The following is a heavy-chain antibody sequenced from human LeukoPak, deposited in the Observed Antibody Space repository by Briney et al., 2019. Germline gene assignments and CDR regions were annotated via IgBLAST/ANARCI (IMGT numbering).Heavy chain of an antibody. D-gene: IGHD1-14*01. CDR1: GFTFSSYS. CDR3: ARDKPGAFDY. V-gene: IGHV3-21*01. Sequence: GGSLRLSCAASGFTFSSYSMNWVRQAPGKGLEWVSSISSSSSYIYYADSVKGRFTISRDNAKDSLYLQMNSLRAEDTAVYYCARDKPGAFDYWGQGTLVTVSS. J-gene: IGHJ4*02. CDR2: ISSSSSYI.